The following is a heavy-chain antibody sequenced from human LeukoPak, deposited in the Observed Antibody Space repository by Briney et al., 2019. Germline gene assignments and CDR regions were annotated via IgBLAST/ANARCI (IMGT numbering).Heavy chain of an antibody. J-gene: IGHJ4*02. V-gene: IGHV3-21*01. CDR2: ITSTSGYI. CDR1: GFTFTTYT. CDR3: ARGYYSSSRFDS. D-gene: IGHD6-13*01. Sequence: GGSLRLSCAASGFTFTTYTMIWVRQAPGKGLEWVSSITSTSGYIYYADSVKGRFTISRDNPRNSLYLQMNSLRAEDTAVYYCARGYYSSSRFDSWGQGTLVTVSS.